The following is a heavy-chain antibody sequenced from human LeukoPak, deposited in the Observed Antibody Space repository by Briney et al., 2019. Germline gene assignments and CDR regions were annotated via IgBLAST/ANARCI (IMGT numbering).Heavy chain of an antibody. D-gene: IGHD6-13*01. CDR1: GGSISSYY. CDR3: ARHTLVPYYFDY. J-gene: IGHJ4*02. V-gene: IGHV4-59*08. CDR2: IYYSGST. Sequence: SETLSLTCTVSGGSISSYYWSWIRQPPGKGLEWIGYIYYSGSTNYNPSLKSRVTISVDTSKNQFSLKLSSVTAADTAVYYCARHTLVPYYFDYWGQGTLVTVSS.